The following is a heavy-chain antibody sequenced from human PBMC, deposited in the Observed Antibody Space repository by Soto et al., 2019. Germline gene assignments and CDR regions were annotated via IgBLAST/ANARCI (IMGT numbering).Heavy chain of an antibody. CDR1: GFTVSSYW. CDR2: INQDGSEK. Sequence: GGSLRLSCAASGFTVSSYWMSWVRQAPGKGLEWVANINQDGSEKYYADSVKGRFTISRDNTRLYLQMDRLRAEDTAVYYCARGPTSSSMNYYYYMDVWGKGTTVTVSS. V-gene: IGHV3-7*01. D-gene: IGHD6-6*01. J-gene: IGHJ6*03. CDR3: ARGPTSSSMNYYYYMDV.